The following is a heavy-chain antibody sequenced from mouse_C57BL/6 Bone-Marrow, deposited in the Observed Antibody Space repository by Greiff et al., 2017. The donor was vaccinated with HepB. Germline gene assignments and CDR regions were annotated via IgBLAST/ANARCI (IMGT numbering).Heavy chain of an antibody. Sequence: EVKLVESGAELVRPGASVKLSCTASGFNIKDDYMHWVKQRPEQGLEWIGWIDPENGDTEYASKFQGKATITADTSSNTAYLQLSSLTSEDTAVYYCTTAVSYCGSSSDFDYWGQGTTVTVSS. D-gene: IGHD1-1*01. CDR1: GFNIKDDY. CDR3: TTAVSYCGSSSDFDY. V-gene: IGHV14-4*01. J-gene: IGHJ2*01. CDR2: IDPENGDT.